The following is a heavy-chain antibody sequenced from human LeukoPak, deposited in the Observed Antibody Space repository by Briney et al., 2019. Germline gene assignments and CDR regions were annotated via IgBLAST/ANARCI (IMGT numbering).Heavy chain of an antibody. V-gene: IGHV3-21*01. J-gene: IGHJ2*01. Sequence: GGSLRLSCAASGVTFSSYSMHWVRQAPGKGLEWVSSISSGTTYIYYADSVKGRFTISRDNAKNSLYLQMSSLRAEDTAVYFCAGSDTTGYSPREWDYWYFDLWGRGTLVTVSS. CDR3: AGSDTTGYSPREWDYWYFDL. CDR1: GVTFSSYS. D-gene: IGHD3-9*01. CDR2: ISSGTTYI.